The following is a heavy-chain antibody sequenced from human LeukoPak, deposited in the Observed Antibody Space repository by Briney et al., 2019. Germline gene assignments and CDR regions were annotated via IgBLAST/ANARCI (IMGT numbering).Heavy chain of an antibody. D-gene: IGHD4-11*01. CDR3: AREGTVTQPFDY. V-gene: IGHV1-18*01. CDR2: ISAYNGNT. CDR1: GGTFSSYA. J-gene: IGHJ4*02. Sequence: ASVKVSCKASGGTFSSYAISWVRQAPGQGLEWMGWISAYNGNTNYAQKLQGRVTMTTDTSTSTAYMELRSLRSDDTAVYYCAREGTVTQPFDYWGQGTLVTVSS.